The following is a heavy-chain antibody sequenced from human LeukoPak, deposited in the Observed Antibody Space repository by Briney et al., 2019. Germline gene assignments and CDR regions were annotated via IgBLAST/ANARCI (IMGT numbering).Heavy chain of an antibody. V-gene: IGHV3-7*01. J-gene: IGHJ4*02. D-gene: IGHD3-10*01. CDR2: IKKDGSGK. CDR3: ARDQAGSGHYADY. CDR1: GFTFSSYW. Sequence: GGSLRLSCAASGFTFSSYWMSWVRQAPGKGLEWVANIKKDGSGKYYVDSVKGRFTISRDNSKNTLYLQMNSLRAEDTAVYYCARDQAGSGHYADYWGQGTLVTVSS.